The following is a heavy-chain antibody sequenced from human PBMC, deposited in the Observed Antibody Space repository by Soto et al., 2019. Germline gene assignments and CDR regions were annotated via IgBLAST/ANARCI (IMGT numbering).Heavy chain of an antibody. CDR2: INPSGAST. CDR3: ASDYNAYQRQHVFDI. CDR1: GYSFNSYY. V-gene: IGHV1-46*02. D-gene: IGHD3-10*01. Sequence: QVQLVQSGAEVKKPGASVKVACKASGYSFNSYYMHWVRQAPGQGPDGMGVINPSGASTSYAQKFQGRVTMTRDTSTSTVYMELSSLRSEDTALYYCASDYNAYQRQHVFDIWGQGTLVTVSS. J-gene: IGHJ3*02.